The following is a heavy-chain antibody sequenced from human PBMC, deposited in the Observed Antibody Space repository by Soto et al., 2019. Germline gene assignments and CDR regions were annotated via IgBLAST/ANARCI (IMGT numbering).Heavy chain of an antibody. CDR2: INAGNGNT. D-gene: IGHD2-15*01. V-gene: IGHV1-3*05. J-gene: IGHJ5*02. CDR3: ARGGLRGDWFDP. Sequence: QVQLVQSGAEEKKPGASVKVSCKASGYTFTSYAMHWVRQAPGQRLEWMGWINAGNGNTKYSQKFQGRVTITRDTSASTAYMELSSLRSEDTAVYYCARGGLRGDWFDPWGQGTLVTVSS. CDR1: GYTFTSYA.